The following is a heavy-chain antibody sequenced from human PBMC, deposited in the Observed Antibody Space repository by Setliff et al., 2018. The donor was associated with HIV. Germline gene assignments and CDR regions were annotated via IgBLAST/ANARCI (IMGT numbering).Heavy chain of an antibody. CDR2: IYHRGGT. D-gene: IGHD2-8*02. Sequence: SETLSLTCSVSGSSISSNSYWWAWIRQPTGKGLEYIGTIYHRGGTFNNPSLKSRVVMSVDTSKTQFSLKLTSVTAADTATYYCARDTGVNVAPDGRGYHTFDFWGRGTMVTVSS. J-gene: IGHJ3*01. CDR1: GSSISSNSY. V-gene: IGHV4-38-2*02. CDR3: ARDTGVNVAPDGRGYHTFDF.